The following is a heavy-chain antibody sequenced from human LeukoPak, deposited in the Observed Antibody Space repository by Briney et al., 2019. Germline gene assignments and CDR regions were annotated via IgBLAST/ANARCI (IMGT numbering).Heavy chain of an antibody. Sequence: GGSLRLSCAASGFTVSSNYMSWVRQAPGKGLEWVSLIYSGGSTDYADSVKGRFTISRDNSKNTLYLQMNSLGAEDTAVYYCARESGYSYAPSFDDWGQGTLVTVSS. J-gene: IGHJ4*02. CDR3: ARESGYSYAPSFDD. CDR2: IYSGGST. D-gene: IGHD5-18*01. V-gene: IGHV3-66*01. CDR1: GFTVSSNY.